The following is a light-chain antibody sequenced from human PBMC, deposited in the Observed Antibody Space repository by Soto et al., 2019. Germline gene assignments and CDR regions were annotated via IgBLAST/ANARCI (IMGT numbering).Light chain of an antibody. CDR1: RRDVGAYNY. V-gene: IGLV2-14*01. J-gene: IGLJ1*01. CDR3: SSFTSRFTFV. Sequence: QSAQTQPASVSGSPGNSIAISCTGTRRDVGAYNYVSWYQQHPGKAPKLMISEVTNRPSGVSDRFSGSKSGNTASLTISGLQAEDEADYYCSSFTSRFTFVFGTGTKVTVL. CDR2: EVT.